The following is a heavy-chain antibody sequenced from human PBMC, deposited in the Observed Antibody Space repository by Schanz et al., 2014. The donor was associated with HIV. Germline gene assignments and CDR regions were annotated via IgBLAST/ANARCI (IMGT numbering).Heavy chain of an antibody. CDR2: ISYDGSNK. CDR3: AREWVYYYYYGMDV. CDR1: GFTFSSYG. D-gene: IGHD6-13*01. J-gene: IGHJ6*02. Sequence: QVQLVESGGGVVQPGRSLRLSCAASGFTFSSYGMHWVRQAPGKGLEWVAVISYDGSNKYYADSVKGRFTISRDNAKNSLYLQMKSLRDEDTAVYYCAREWVYYYYYGMDVWGQGTTVTVSS. V-gene: IGHV3-30*03.